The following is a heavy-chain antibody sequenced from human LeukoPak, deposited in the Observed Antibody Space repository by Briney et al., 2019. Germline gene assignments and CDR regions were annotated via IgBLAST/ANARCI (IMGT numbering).Heavy chain of an antibody. J-gene: IGHJ2*01. CDR1: GFTFSNYA. CDR2: ISGSGGST. Sequence: PGGSPRLSCAASGFTFSNYAMIWVRQAPGKGLEWVSAISGSGGSTYYADSVKGRFTISRDNSKNTQYLQMNSLRAEDTAVYYCAKDPTGSYFSYWYFDLWGRGILVTVSS. V-gene: IGHV3-23*01. CDR3: AKDPTGSYFSYWYFDL. D-gene: IGHD1-26*01.